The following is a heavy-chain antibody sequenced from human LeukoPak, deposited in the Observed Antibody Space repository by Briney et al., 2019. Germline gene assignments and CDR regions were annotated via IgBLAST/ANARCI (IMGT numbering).Heavy chain of an antibody. Sequence: GRSLRLSCAASGFTFSSYGMHWVRQAPGKGLEWVAVIWYDGGNKYYADSVKGRFTISRDNSKNTLYLQMNSLRAEDTAVYYCARDRGDSSGYYYENYYGMDVWGQGTTVTVSS. V-gene: IGHV3-33*01. D-gene: IGHD3-22*01. J-gene: IGHJ6*02. CDR3: ARDRGDSSGYYYENYYGMDV. CDR1: GFTFSSYG. CDR2: IWYDGGNK.